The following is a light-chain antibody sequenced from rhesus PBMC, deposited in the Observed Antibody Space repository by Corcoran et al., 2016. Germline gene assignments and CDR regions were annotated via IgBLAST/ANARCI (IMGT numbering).Light chain of an antibody. CDR3: MQPLDFPWT. V-gene: IGKV2-104*02. CDR2: EVT. CDR1: QSLLHSQDGNTY. Sequence: DIVMTQTPLSLSVTPGEPASISCRSSQSLLHSQDGNTYLDWFLQRPGQSPQLLFHEVTNRASGVPDRFRGSGSDTDFTVTISRVEAEDVGVYYGMQPLDFPWTFGQGTKVEIK. J-gene: IGKJ1*01.